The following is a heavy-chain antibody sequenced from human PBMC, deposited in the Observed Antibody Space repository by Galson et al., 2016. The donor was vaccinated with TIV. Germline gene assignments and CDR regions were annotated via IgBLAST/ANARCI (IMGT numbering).Heavy chain of an antibody. CDR2: ISSSSEYI. D-gene: IGHD1-26*01. CDR1: GFTFHSYA. Sequence: SLRLSCAASGFTFHSYAMSWVRQAPGKGLEWVSSISSSSEYIYYADSVKGRFTISRDNAKNSLYLQMNSLRAEDTAVYFCARVSSALSATNDYWGQGTLVTVSS. CDR3: ARVSSALSATNDY. J-gene: IGHJ4*02. V-gene: IGHV3-21*06.